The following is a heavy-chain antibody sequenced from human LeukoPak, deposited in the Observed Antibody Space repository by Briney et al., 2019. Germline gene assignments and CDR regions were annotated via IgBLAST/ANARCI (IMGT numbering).Heavy chain of an antibody. CDR1: GFTVSSNY. CDR2: IYSGGST. J-gene: IGHJ4*02. Sequence: GGSLRLSCAASGFTVSSNYMSWVRQAPGKGLEWVSVIYSGGSTYYADSVKGRFTISRDNSKNTLYLQMSSLRAEDTAVYYCARLRVGSVWFGISLGGGYFDYWGQGTLVTVSS. D-gene: IGHD3-10*01. V-gene: IGHV3-66*02. CDR3: ARLRVGSVWFGISLGGGYFDY.